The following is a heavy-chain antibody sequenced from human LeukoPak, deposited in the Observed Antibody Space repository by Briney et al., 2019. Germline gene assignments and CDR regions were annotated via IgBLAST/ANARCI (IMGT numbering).Heavy chain of an antibody. CDR1: GFTFSDYY. J-gene: IGHJ4*02. V-gene: IGHV3-11*01. Sequence: GSLRLSCAASGFTFSDYYMSWIRQAPGKGLEWVSYISSSGSTIYYADSVKGRFTISRDNAKNSLYLQMNSLRAEDTAVYYCARAYNWNYWEFEYWGQGTLVTVSS. CDR2: ISSSGSTI. D-gene: IGHD1-7*01. CDR3: ARAYNWNYWEFEY.